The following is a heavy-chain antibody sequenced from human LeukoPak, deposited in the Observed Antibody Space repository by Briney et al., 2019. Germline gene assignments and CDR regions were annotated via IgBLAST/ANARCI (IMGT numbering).Heavy chain of an antibody. J-gene: IGHJ4*02. CDR3: ARRRYGSGVFDY. D-gene: IGHD3-10*01. Sequence: GESLKISCETSGYSFTTYWIGWVRQMPGKGLEWMGIIYPSDSDSRYSPSFQGQVTMSADKSISTAYLQRSSLKASDTAMYFCARRRYGSGVFDYWGQGTPVTVSS. V-gene: IGHV5-51*01. CDR2: IYPSDSDS. CDR1: GYSFTTYW.